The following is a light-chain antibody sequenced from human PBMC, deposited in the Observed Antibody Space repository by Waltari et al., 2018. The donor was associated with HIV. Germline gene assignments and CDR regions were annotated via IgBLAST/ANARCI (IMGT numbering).Light chain of an antibody. J-gene: IGKJ2*01. CDR3: QQYDPSPLYT. V-gene: IGKV3-20*01. Sequence: EIVLTQSPGTLSFSPGERATLPCRASQSVTKNYLVWYQQKDGQAPRLLIYGASSRAIGIPDRFSGNGSGTDFTLTISRLEPEDFAVYYCQQYDPSPLYTSGQGTKLEIK. CDR2: GAS. CDR1: QSVTKNY.